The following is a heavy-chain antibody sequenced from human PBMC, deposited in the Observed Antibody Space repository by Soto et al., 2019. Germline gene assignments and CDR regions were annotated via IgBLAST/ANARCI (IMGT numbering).Heavy chain of an antibody. CDR3: ARRGTGTTYHWFDP. Sequence: SETLSLTCAVYGGSFSDWYWSWIRQPPGKRLEWIGSINNSGSTNYNPSLKSRVTISVDTSKNQFSLKLSSVTAADTAVYYCARRGTGTTYHWFDPWGQGTLVTVSS. V-gene: IGHV4-34*01. CDR1: GGSFSDWY. CDR2: INNSGST. J-gene: IGHJ5*02. D-gene: IGHD1-7*01.